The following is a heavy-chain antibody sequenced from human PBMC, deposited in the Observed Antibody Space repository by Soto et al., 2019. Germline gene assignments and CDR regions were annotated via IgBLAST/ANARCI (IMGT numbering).Heavy chain of an antibody. D-gene: IGHD2-15*01. CDR2: IIPIFGTA. J-gene: IGHJ4*02. Sequence: SVKVSCKASGGTFSSYAISWVRQAPGQGLEWMGGIIPIFGTANYAQKFQGRVTITADESTSTAYMELSSLRSEDTAVYYCARVGLGYCSGGSCPQGRYYFDYWGQGTLVTVSS. CDR1: GGTFSSYA. CDR3: ARVGLGYCSGGSCPQGRYYFDY. V-gene: IGHV1-69*13.